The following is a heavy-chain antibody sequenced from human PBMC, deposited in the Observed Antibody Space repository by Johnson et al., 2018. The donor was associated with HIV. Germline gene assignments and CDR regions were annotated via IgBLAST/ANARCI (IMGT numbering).Heavy chain of an antibody. CDR3: ARGPVMVRGVTDAFDI. D-gene: IGHD3-10*01. J-gene: IGHJ3*02. CDR2: IYSGGST. Sequence: VQLVESGGGLIQPGGSLRLSCAASGFTVSSNYMSWVRQAPGKGLEWVSVIYSGGSTYYADSVKGRFTISRDNSKNTLYLQMNSLRAEDTAVYYCARGPVMVRGVTDAFDIWGQGTMVIVSS. CDR1: GFTVSSNY. V-gene: IGHV3-53*01.